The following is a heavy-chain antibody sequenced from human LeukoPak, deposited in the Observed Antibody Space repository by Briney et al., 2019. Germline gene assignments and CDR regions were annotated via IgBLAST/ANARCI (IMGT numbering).Heavy chain of an antibody. V-gene: IGHV3-23*01. D-gene: IGHD4-11*01. J-gene: IGHJ4*02. CDR3: AKQKWATVFIFDY. CDR2: ISGSAGST. CDR1: GFTFSSYA. Sequence: GGSLRLSCAASGFTFSSYAMSWVRQAPGKGLEWVSAISGSAGSTYYADSVKGRFTISRDNSKNTLYLQMNSLRAEDTAVYYCAKQKWATVFIFDYWGQGTLVTVSS.